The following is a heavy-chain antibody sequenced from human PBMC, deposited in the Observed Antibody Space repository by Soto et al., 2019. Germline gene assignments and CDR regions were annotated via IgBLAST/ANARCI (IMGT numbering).Heavy chain of an antibody. CDR1: GYTFSSYA. CDR3: ARDTGDRTFDF. V-gene: IGHV1-3*01. J-gene: IGHJ4*02. Sequence: GASVKVSCKASGYTFSSYAMHWVRQAPGQRLEWMGWINAGYGNTKSSQKFQDRVTISRDTSASTAYMELTSLRSEDTAVYYCARDTGDRTFDFCRQGTLVTVSS. CDR2: INAGYGNT. D-gene: IGHD7-27*01.